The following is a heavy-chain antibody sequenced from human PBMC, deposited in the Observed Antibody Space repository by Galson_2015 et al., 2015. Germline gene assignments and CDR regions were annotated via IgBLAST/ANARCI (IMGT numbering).Heavy chain of an antibody. Sequence: SLRLSCAASGFTFSSYGMHWVRQAPGKGLEWVAVIWYDGSNKYYADSVEGRFTISRDNSKNTLYLQMNSLRAEDTAVYYCTTDVPYGSGSYYNVWFDPWGQGTLVTVSS. J-gene: IGHJ5*02. CDR3: TTDVPYGSGSYYNVWFDP. CDR1: GFTFSSYG. CDR2: IWYDGSNK. D-gene: IGHD3-10*01. V-gene: IGHV3-33*01.